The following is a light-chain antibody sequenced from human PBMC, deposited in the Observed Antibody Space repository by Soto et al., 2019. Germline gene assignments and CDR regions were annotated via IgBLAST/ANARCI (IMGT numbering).Light chain of an antibody. CDR3: AAWDDSLSGYV. CDR2: TNN. V-gene: IGLV1-47*02. Sequence: QSVLPQPPSASGTPGQRVTISCSGSSSNIGSNSVYWYQQLPGTAPKLLIYTNNQRPSGVPDRFSGSKSGTSASLAISGLRSEDEADYYCAAWDDSLSGYVFGTGTKLTVL. J-gene: IGLJ1*01. CDR1: SSNIGSNS.